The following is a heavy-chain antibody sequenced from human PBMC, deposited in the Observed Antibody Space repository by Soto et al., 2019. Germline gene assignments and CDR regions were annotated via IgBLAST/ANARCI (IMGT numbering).Heavy chain of an antibody. V-gene: IGHV4-31*03. CDR2: IYYSGST. J-gene: IGHJ5*02. CDR1: GGSISSGGYY. CDR3: ARDSRYCSGGSCYSIWFDP. Sequence: SETLSLTCTVSGGSISSGGYYWSWIRQHPGKGLEWIGYIYYSGSTYYNPSLKSRVTISVDTSKNQFSLKLSSVTAADTAVYYCARDSRYCSGGSCYSIWFDPWGQGTLVTVSS. D-gene: IGHD2-15*01.